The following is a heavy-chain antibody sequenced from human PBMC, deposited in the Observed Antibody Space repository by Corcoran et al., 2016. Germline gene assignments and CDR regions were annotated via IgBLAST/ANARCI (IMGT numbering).Heavy chain of an antibody. Sequence: QVQLQESGPGLVKPSETLSLTCTVSGGSISSYYWSWIRQPAGKGLEWIGRIYTSGSTNYNPSLKSRVTMSVDPSKTQFSLKLSSGTAADTAVYYWARAYGSGRYLYFDYWGQGTLVTVSS. D-gene: IGHD3-10*01. J-gene: IGHJ4*02. V-gene: IGHV4-4*07. CDR3: ARAYGSGRYLYFDY. CDR1: GGSISSYY. CDR2: IYTSGST.